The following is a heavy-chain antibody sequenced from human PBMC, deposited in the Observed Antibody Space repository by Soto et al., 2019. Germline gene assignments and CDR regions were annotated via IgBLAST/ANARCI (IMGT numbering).Heavy chain of an antibody. CDR1: GGSISSGGYY. V-gene: IGHV4-31*03. J-gene: IGHJ6*02. Sequence: QVQLQESGPGLVKPSQTLSLTCTASGGSISSGGYYWSWIRQHPGKGLEWIGYIYYSGSTYYNPSLKSRVTISVDTSKNQFSLKLSSVTAADTAVYYCARWLQSGGYYYCGMDVWGQGTTVTVSS. CDR2: IYYSGST. D-gene: IGHD5-12*01. CDR3: ARWLQSGGYYYCGMDV.